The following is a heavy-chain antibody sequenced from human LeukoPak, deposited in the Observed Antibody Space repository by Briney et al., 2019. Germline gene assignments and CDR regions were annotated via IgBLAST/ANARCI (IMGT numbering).Heavy chain of an antibody. V-gene: IGHV5-51*01. J-gene: IGHJ4*02. Sequence: GESLKISCKHSEYSFPNYCIGWVRQMPGKGLEWMGIIYPDDSDTRYSPSFQGQVTISADKSISTAYLQWSSLKASDTAMYYCARLTDSSGYYSGPVYWGQGTLVTVSS. CDR3: ARLTDSSGYYSGPVY. CDR2: IYPDDSDT. CDR1: EYSFPNYC. D-gene: IGHD3-22*01.